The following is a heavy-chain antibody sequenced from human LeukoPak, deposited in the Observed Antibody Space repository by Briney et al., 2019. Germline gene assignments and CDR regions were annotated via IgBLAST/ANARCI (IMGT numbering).Heavy chain of an antibody. J-gene: IGHJ4*02. V-gene: IGHV4-39*01. CDR3: ASSIVGAIFY. CDR2: IYYSGST. Sequence: PSETLSLTCTVSGGSISSSSYYRGWIRQPPGKGLEWIGSIYYSGSTYYNPSLKSRVTISVDTSKNQFSLKLSSVTAADTAVYYCASSIVGAIFYWGQGTLVTVSS. D-gene: IGHD1-26*01. CDR1: GGSISSSSYY.